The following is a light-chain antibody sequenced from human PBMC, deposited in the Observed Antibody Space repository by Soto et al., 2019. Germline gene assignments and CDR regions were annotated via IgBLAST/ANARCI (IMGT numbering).Light chain of an antibody. V-gene: IGLV1-36*01. Sequence: QSVLTQPPSVSEAPRQRVTISCSGSSSNIGNNAVNWYQQLPGKAPKLLIYYDDLLPSGVSDRYSGSKSGTSASLAISGLQYEDEADYYCAAWDDSLKVFGGGTKLTVL. CDR2: YDD. CDR1: SSNIGNNA. J-gene: IGLJ3*02. CDR3: AAWDDSLKV.